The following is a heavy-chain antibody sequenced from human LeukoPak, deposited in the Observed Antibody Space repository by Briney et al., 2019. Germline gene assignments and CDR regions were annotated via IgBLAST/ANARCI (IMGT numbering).Heavy chain of an antibody. V-gene: IGHV4-4*07. CDR2: IYTSGST. Sequence: PSETLSLTCTVSGGSISSYYWSWIRQPAGKGLEWIGRIYTSGSTNYNPSLKSRVTMSVDTSKNQFSLKLSSVTAADTAVYYCARGWAPGYSYGYQAGYYYGMDVWGQGTTVTVSS. J-gene: IGHJ6*02. D-gene: IGHD5-18*01. CDR1: GGSISSYY. CDR3: ARGWAPGYSYGYQAGYYYGMDV.